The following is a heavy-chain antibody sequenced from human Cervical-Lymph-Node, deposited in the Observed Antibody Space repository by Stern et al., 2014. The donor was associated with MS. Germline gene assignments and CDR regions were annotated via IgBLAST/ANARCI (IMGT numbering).Heavy chain of an antibody. J-gene: IGHJ4*02. V-gene: IGHV1-18*01. D-gene: IGHD6-13*01. Sequence: VQLVESGAEVKKPGASVRVSCKASGYTFTAYAITWVRQAPGQGLEWMGWISVYNGKTNYAQKMQGRVTMTTDTSTSTAYMDLRSLISDDTAVYYCARGPYSSSWYPDYFDCWGQGTLVTVSS. CDR3: ARGPYSSSWYPDYFDC. CDR1: GYTFTAYA. CDR2: ISVYNGKT.